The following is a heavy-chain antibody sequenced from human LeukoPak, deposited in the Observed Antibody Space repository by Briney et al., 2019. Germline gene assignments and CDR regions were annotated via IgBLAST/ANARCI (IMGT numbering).Heavy chain of an antibody. D-gene: IGHD5-12*01. CDR3: AKEVATDY. Sequence: ASVKVSCKASGYTFTSYGISWVRQAPGQGLEWMGWISAYNGNTNYAQKFQGRVTMTRNTSISTAYMELSSLRSEDTAVYYCAKEVATDYWGQGTLVTVSS. V-gene: IGHV1-18*01. J-gene: IGHJ4*02. CDR1: GYTFTSYG. CDR2: ISAYNGNT.